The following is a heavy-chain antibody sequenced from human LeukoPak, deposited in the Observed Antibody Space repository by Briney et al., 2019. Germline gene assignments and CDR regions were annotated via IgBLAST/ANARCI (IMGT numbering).Heavy chain of an antibody. V-gene: IGHV4-39*01. D-gene: IGHD3-3*01. CDR1: GASISSISYY. CDR2: IYHSGST. Sequence: PSETLSLTCTVSGASISSISYYWGWIRQPPGKGLEWIGSIYHSGSTYYNPSLKSRVTISVDTSKNQFSLRLSSVTAADTAMYYCARHLSWSGYPKVDYWGQGSLVTVSS. J-gene: IGHJ4*02. CDR3: ARHLSWSGYPKVDY.